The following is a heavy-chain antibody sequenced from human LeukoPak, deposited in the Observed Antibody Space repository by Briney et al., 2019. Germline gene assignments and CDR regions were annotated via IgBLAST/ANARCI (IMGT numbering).Heavy chain of an antibody. D-gene: IGHD1-26*01. CDR2: FGTRSTSI. J-gene: IGHJ6*02. V-gene: IGHV3-21*04. Sequence: PGGSLRLSCTASGFTFSGYSMNWIRQAPGKGLEWVSSFGTRSTSIYHAGSVKGRFAISRDNAKNMLYLQVNSLRAEDTAVYYCARDGNYYYYGMDVWGQGTTVTVSS. CDR1: GFTFSGYS. CDR3: ARDGNYYYYGMDV.